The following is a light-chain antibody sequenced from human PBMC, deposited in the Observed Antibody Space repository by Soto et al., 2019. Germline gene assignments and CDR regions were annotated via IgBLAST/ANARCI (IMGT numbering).Light chain of an antibody. CDR3: QQYDFLWT. CDR2: DAS. CDR1: QSISGY. J-gene: IGKJ1*01. Sequence: DIQMTQSPSTLSASVGDSVTITCRSSQSISGYLAWYQQRPVKAPQLLIYDASSLQTGVPTRFGGSESVTEFTLTISVLQPDDVATYYCQQYDFLWTFGQGTKVDIK. V-gene: IGKV1-5*01.